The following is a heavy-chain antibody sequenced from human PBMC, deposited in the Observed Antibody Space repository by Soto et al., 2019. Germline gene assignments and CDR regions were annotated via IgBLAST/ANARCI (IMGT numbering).Heavy chain of an antibody. CDR2: IIPIFGTA. Sequence: SVKVSCKASGGTFSSYAISWVRQAPGQGLEWMGGIIPIFGTANYAQKFQGRVTITADESTSTAYMELSSLRSEDTAVYYCARAYDILIGYLVDYYYVLDVWGQGTTVTVSS. V-gene: IGHV1-69*13. D-gene: IGHD3-9*01. J-gene: IGHJ6*02. CDR3: ARAYDILIGYLVDYYYVLDV. CDR1: GGTFSSYA.